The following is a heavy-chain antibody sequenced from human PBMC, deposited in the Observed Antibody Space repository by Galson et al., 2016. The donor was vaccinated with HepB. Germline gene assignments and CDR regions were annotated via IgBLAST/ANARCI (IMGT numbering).Heavy chain of an antibody. Sequence: SLRLSCAASGFTFSGYAMSWVRQAPGQGLEWVSIISSGAYKTYYADSVKGRFTISRDDSKDSLYLQMNSLRPDDTAVYYCVRTVSVGARPGRHHDHWGQGTVVTVSS. D-gene: IGHD1-26*01. J-gene: IGHJ4*02. CDR3: VRTVSVGARPGRHHDH. CDR2: ISSGAYKT. CDR1: GFTFSGYA. V-gene: IGHV3-23*01.